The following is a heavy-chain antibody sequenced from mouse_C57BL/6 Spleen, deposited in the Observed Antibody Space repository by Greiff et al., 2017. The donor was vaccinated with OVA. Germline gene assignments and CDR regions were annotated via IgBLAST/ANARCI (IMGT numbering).Heavy chain of an antibody. D-gene: IGHD4-1*01. J-gene: IGHJ2*01. CDR1: GFNINDYY. Sequence: EVQLQQSGAELVRPGASVKLSCTASGFNINDYYMHWVKQRPEQGLEWIGRIDPEDGDTEYDTKFQGQATMTADTTSNTAYLQLSSLTSEDTAVYYCTAANWNYFDYWGQGTTLTVSS. CDR2: IDPEDGDT. V-gene: IGHV14-1*01. CDR3: TAANWNYFDY.